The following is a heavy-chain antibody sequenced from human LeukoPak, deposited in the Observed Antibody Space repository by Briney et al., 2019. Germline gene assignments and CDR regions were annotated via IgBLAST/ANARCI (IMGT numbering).Heavy chain of an antibody. Sequence: ASVKVSCKASGYTFTSYGISWVRQAPGQGLEWMGWISAYNGNTNYAQKLQGRVTMTTDTSTSTANMELRSLRSDDTAVYYCARGVGYYDILTGYYRESYSDYWGQGTLVTVSS. V-gene: IGHV1-18*04. J-gene: IGHJ4*02. D-gene: IGHD3-9*01. CDR3: ARGVGYYDILTGYYRESYSDY. CDR1: GYTFTSYG. CDR2: ISAYNGNT.